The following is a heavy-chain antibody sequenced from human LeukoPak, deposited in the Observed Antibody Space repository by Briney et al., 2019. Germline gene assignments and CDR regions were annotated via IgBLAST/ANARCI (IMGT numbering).Heavy chain of an antibody. Sequence: GGSLRLSCAASGFTFSSYAMNWVRQAPGKGLEWVSVISGSGDRTYYADSVKGRFTISRDNAKNSLYLQMNSLRAEDTAVYYCAELGITMIGGVWGKGTTVTISS. J-gene: IGHJ6*04. V-gene: IGHV3-23*01. CDR3: AELGITMIGGV. D-gene: IGHD3-10*02. CDR1: GFTFSSYA. CDR2: ISGSGDRT.